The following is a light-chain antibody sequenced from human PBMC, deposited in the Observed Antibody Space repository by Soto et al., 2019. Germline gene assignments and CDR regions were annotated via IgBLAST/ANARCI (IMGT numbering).Light chain of an antibody. V-gene: IGLV3-21*02. CDR3: QVWGTISDHYV. Sequence: SYELTQPPSVSVAPGQTARITCGGNNIESKSVHWYQQRPGQAPVLVIYVDSDRPSGIPDRFSASASGNTAALTISRVEAGDEADYYCQVWGTISDHYVFGSGTKLTVL. CDR2: VDS. J-gene: IGLJ1*01. CDR1: NIESKS.